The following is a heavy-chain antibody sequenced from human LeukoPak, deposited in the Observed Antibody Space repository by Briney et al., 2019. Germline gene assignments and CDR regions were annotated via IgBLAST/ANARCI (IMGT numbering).Heavy chain of an antibody. CDR3: ARLDYYYYMDV. D-gene: IGHD1-1*01. CDR1: GLTFSSYS. CDR2: ISSSSSYI. Sequence: PGGSLRLSCAASGLTFSSYSMNWVHQAPVKGLEWVSSISSSSSYIYYADSEKGRFTISRDNAKNSLYLQMDRLRAEDTAVYYCARLDYYYYMDVWGKGTTVTVSS. J-gene: IGHJ6*03. V-gene: IGHV3-21*01.